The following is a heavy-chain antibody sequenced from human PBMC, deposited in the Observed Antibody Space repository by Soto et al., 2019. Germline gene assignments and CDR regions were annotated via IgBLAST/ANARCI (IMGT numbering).Heavy chain of an antibody. Sequence: EVQLLESGGGLVQPGGSLRLSCAASGFTFSSYAMSWVRQAPGKGLEWVSAISGSGGSTYYADSVKGRFTISRDNSKKTLYLQMKSLRAEDTAVYYCAKDAETLWWEPTYYFDSWGQGTLVTVSS. V-gene: IGHV3-23*01. CDR2: ISGSGGST. CDR3: AKDAETLWWEPTYYFDS. J-gene: IGHJ4*02. CDR1: GFTFSSYA. D-gene: IGHD2-15*01.